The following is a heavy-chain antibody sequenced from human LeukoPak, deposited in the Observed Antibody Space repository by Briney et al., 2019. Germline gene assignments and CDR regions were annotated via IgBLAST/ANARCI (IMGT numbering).Heavy chain of an antibody. V-gene: IGHV1-18*01. CDR3: ARGITFGGVIDPDY. CDR1: GYTFTSYA. Sequence: ASVKVSCKASGYTFTSYAISWVRQAPGQGLEWMGWISADNGNTDYAQRFQGRVTMTTDTSTSTAYMELRSLRSEDTAVYYCARGITFGGVIDPDYWGQGTLVTVSS. D-gene: IGHD3-16*02. J-gene: IGHJ4*02. CDR2: ISADNGNT.